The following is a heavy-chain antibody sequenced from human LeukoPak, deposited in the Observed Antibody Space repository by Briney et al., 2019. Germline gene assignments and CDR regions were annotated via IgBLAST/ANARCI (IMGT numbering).Heavy chain of an antibody. CDR2: ISSSSSTI. CDR3: ARGPYYDFWSGSLFDP. J-gene: IGHJ5*02. D-gene: IGHD3-3*01. V-gene: IGHV3-48*01. Sequence: GGSLRLSCAASGFTFSSYSMNWVRQTPGKGLEWVSYISSSSSTIYYADSVKGRFTISRDNAKNSLYLQMNSLRAEDTAVYYCARGPYYDFWSGSLFDPWGQGTLVTVSS. CDR1: GFTFSSYS.